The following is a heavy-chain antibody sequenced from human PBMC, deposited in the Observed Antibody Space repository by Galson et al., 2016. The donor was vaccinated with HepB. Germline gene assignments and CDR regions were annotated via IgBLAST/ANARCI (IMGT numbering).Heavy chain of an antibody. D-gene: IGHD4-17*01. V-gene: IGHV5-51*01. Sequence: QSGAEVKKPGESLKISCKGSGYNFATYWIGWARQMPGKGLEWMAIMHVADSHTKYSPSFQGQVSISADKSISTAYMRWSSLQASDTAIYYCAGAVNGDFRWGVWGQGTTVTVSS. CDR1: GYNFATYW. CDR3: AGAVNGDFRWGV. J-gene: IGHJ6*02. CDR2: MHVADSHT.